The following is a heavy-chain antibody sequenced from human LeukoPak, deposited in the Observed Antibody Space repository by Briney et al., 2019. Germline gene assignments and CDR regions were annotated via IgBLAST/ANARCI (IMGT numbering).Heavy chain of an antibody. Sequence: VASVTVSYKASGYTFTSYGISWVRQAPGQGLEWMGWISAYNGDTNYAQKLQGRVTMTTDTSTSTAYMELRSLRSDDTAVYYCARKWDLAYWGQGSLVTVSS. CDR1: GYTFTSYG. J-gene: IGHJ4*02. CDR2: ISAYNGDT. V-gene: IGHV1-18*01. D-gene: IGHD1-26*01. CDR3: ARKWDLAY.